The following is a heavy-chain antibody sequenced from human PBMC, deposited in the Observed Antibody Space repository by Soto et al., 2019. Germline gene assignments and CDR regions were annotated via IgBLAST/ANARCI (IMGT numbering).Heavy chain of an antibody. CDR3: ARVFPSDCGGDCADFDS. Sequence: QVQLQESGPGLVRPSETLSLTCTVSGGSVNSYYWSWIRQTPGKGPEWIGYIFYSGSTNSNPSLKSRASMSVDMSKTQFSLRLSSLTAADTAVYYCARVFPSDCGGDCADFDSWGQGILVTVSS. J-gene: IGHJ4*02. CDR2: IFYSGST. V-gene: IGHV4-59*02. D-gene: IGHD2-21*02. CDR1: GGSVNSYY.